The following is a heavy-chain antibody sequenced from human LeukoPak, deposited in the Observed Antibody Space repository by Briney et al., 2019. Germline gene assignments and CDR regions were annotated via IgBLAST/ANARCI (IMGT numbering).Heavy chain of an antibody. CDR2: IRYDGSNK. Sequence: GGSLRLSCAASGFTFSSYGMHWVRQAPGKGLEWVAFIRYDGSNKYYADSVKGRFTISRDNSKNTLYLQMNSLRAEDTAVYYCARQPIYSGSSSHDYWGQGTLVTVSS. V-gene: IGHV3-30*02. CDR3: ARQPIYSGSSSHDY. CDR1: GFTFSSYG. D-gene: IGHD1-26*01. J-gene: IGHJ4*02.